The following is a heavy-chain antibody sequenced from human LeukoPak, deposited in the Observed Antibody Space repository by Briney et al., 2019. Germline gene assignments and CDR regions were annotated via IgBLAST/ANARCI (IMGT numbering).Heavy chain of an antibody. J-gene: IGHJ4*02. CDR2: IYHSGST. CDR3: ARLTTSITMVRGVIEGGFDY. Sequence: PSETLSLTCAVSGGSISSSNWWSWVRQPPGKGLEWIGEIYHSGSTNYNPSLKSRVTISVDKSKNQFSLKLSSVTAADTAVYYCARLTTSITMVRGVIEGGFDYWGQGTLVTVSS. V-gene: IGHV4-4*02. CDR1: GGSISSSNW. D-gene: IGHD3-10*01.